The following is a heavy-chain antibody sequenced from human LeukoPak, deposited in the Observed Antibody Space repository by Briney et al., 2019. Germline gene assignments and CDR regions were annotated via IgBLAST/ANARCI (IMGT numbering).Heavy chain of an antibody. J-gene: IGHJ4*02. Sequence: PSQTLSLTCTVSGGSISSGDYYWSWIRQPPGKGPEWIGEINHSGSTNYNPSLKSRVTISVDTSKNQFSLKLSSVTAADTAVYYCATGYSTGWYLDCWGQGTLVTVSS. CDR1: GGSISSGDYY. V-gene: IGHV4-30-4*01. CDR3: ATGYSTGWYLDC. D-gene: IGHD6-19*01. CDR2: INHSGST.